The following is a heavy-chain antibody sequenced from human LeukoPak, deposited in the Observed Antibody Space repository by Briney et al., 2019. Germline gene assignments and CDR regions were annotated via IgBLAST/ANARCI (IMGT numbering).Heavy chain of an antibody. D-gene: IGHD6-13*01. Sequence: SETLSLTCTVSGGSISSYYWSWIRQPPGKGLEWIGYIYSSGSTNYNPSLKSRVTISVDTSKNQFSLKLSSVTAADTAVYYCARTDSSSWYTYFDYWGQGTLVTVSS. V-gene: IGHV4-59*12. CDR1: GGSISSYY. J-gene: IGHJ4*02. CDR2: IYSSGST. CDR3: ARTDSSSWYTYFDY.